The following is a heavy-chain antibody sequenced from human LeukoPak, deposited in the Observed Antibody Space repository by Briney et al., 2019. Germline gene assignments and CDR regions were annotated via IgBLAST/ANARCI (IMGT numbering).Heavy chain of an antibody. Sequence: SETLSLTCTVSGGSISSYYWSWIRQPPGKGLEWIGYIYTSGSTNYNPSLKSRVIISVDTSKNQFSLKLSSVTAADTAVYYCAREYCSSTSCYIGYWGQGTLVTVSS. J-gene: IGHJ4*02. CDR2: IYTSGST. V-gene: IGHV4-4*09. CDR1: GGSISSYY. CDR3: AREYCSSTSCYIGY. D-gene: IGHD2-2*02.